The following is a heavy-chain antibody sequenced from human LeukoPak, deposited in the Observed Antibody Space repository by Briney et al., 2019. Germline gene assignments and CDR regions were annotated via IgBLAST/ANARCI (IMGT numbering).Heavy chain of an antibody. CDR1: GFTFSSYS. J-gene: IGHJ3*02. Sequence: GGSLRLSCAASGFTFSSYSMSWVRQAPGKGLEWVSSISSSSSYIYYADSVKGRFTISRDNAKNSLYLQMNSLRAEDTAVYYCARVRYSLGAFDIWGQGTMVTVSS. CDR2: ISSSSSYI. V-gene: IGHV3-21*01. D-gene: IGHD2-15*01. CDR3: ARVRYSLGAFDI.